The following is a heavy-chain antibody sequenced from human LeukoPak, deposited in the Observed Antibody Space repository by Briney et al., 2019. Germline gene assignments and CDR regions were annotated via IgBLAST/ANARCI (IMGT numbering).Heavy chain of an antibody. V-gene: IGHV3-23*01. D-gene: IGHD2-21*02. J-gene: IGHJ4*02. CDR2: ISGSGGST. CDR3: AKDHVVVTANFDS. CDR1: GFTFSSYA. Sequence: GGSLRLSCAASGFTFSSYAMSWVRQAPGKGLEWVSAISGSGGSTYYADSVKGRFTISRDNSKNTLYLQMNSLRAEDTAVYFCAKDHVVVTANFDSWGQGTLVTVSS.